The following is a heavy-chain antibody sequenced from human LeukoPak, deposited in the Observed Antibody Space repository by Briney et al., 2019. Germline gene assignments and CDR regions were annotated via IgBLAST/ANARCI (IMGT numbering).Heavy chain of an antibody. V-gene: IGHV1-18*01. CDR2: ISAYNGNT. CDR1: GYTFTSYG. D-gene: IGHD3-22*01. CDR3: ARAYSHYYDSSGYYID. Sequence: ASVKVSCKASGYTFTSYGISWVRQAPGQGLEWMGWISAYNGNTNYAQKLQGRVTMTTDTSTSTAYMELRSLRSDDTAVYYCARAYSHYYDSSGYYIDWGQGTLVTVSS. J-gene: IGHJ4*02.